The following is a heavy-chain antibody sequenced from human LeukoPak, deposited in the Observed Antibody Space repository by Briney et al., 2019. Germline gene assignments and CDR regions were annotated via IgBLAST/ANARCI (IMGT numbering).Heavy chain of an antibody. Sequence: GGSLRLSCAASGFTFSSYAISWVRQAPGKGLEWVSAISGSGGSTYYADSVKGRFTISRDNTKNTLYLQMNSLRAEDTAVYYCAKVRGGVPAAQYVDYWGQGTLVTVSS. V-gene: IGHV3-23*01. J-gene: IGHJ4*02. D-gene: IGHD2-2*01. CDR3: AKVRGGVPAAQYVDY. CDR1: GFTFSSYA. CDR2: ISGSGGST.